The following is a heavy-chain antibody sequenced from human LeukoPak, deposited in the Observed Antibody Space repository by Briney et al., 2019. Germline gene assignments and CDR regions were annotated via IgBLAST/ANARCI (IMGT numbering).Heavy chain of an antibody. V-gene: IGHV3-7*01. D-gene: IGHD3-16*01. CDR3: ATAVRGGTIMGDS. CDR1: GFTFRTYW. Sequence: GGSLRLSCAASGFTFRTYWMSWVRQAPGKGLESVANIKNDGTDTYYVGSVKGRFTISRDNAKNSMYLQMTSLRAEDTAVYYCATAVRGGTIMGDSWGQGTLVTVSS. J-gene: IGHJ4*02. CDR2: IKNDGTDT.